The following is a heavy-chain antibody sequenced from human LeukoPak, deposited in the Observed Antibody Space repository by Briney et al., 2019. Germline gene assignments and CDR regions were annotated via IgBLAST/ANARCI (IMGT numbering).Heavy chain of an antibody. CDR3: ARLLPPSWYFDY. J-gene: IGHJ4*02. CDR1: GYTFTSYG. CDR2: INTYNVNT. D-gene: IGHD6-13*01. V-gene: IGHV1-18*01. Sequence: ASVKVSCKASGYTFTSYGVSWVRQAPGQGLEWMGWINTYNVNTNYAQKFQGRVTLTTDASTSTAYMELRSLRSDDTAVYYCARLLPPSWYFDYWGQGTLVTVSS.